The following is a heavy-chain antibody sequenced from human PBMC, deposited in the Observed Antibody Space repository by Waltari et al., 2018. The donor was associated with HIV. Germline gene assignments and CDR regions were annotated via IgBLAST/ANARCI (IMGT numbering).Heavy chain of an antibody. CDR1: GGSFIGYY. J-gene: IGHJ2*01. CDR2: INHSGST. D-gene: IGHD3-9*01. V-gene: IGHV4-34*01. CDR3: ARVGVLRYFDRSRFDL. Sequence: QVQLQQWGAGLLKPSETLSLTCAVYGGSFIGYYWSWIRQPPGKGLEWIGEINHSGSTNYNPSLKRRVTISVDTSKNQFSLKLSSVTAADTAVYYCARVGVLRYFDRSRFDLWGRGTLVTVSS.